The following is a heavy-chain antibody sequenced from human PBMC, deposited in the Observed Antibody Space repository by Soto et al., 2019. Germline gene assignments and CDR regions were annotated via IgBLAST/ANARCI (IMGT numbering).Heavy chain of an antibody. CDR3: ARANSGDDDEFDY. CDR2: ISGGNGNT. V-gene: IGHV1-3*01. J-gene: IGHJ4*02. D-gene: IGHD5-12*01. Sequence: ASVKVSCKASGYMFTKSAMHWVRQAPGQRLEWMGWISGGNGNTKYSPKLQDRVTITRDTSASTAYMELSSLRSEDTALYYCARANSGDDDEFDYWGQGTLVTVSS. CDR1: GYMFTKSA.